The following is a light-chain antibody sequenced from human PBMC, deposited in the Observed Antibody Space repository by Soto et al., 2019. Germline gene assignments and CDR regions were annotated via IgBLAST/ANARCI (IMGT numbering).Light chain of an antibody. CDR2: GAA. J-gene: IGKJ1*01. V-gene: IGKV3-15*01. CDR3: QQYNNWPRT. CDR1: QSVGTN. Sequence: EIVMTQSPVILSVSPGERATLSCRASQSVGTNLAWYQQKPGQAPRLLISGAATRATGIPARFSGRGPGTEFTLTVSSLQSEDFAVYYCQQYNNWPRTFGQGTKVDIK.